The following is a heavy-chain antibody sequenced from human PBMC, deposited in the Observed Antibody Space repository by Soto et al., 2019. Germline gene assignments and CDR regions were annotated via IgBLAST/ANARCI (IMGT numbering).Heavy chain of an antibody. D-gene: IGHD3-3*01. CDR1: GYTFTSYG. CDR2: ISAYNGNT. J-gene: IGHJ6*02. Sequence: ASVKVSCKASGYTFTSYGISWVRQAPGQGLEWMGWISAYNGNTNYAQKLQGRVTMTTDTSTSTAYMELRSLRSDDMAVYYCARAESFFWSGYFYYYYGMDVWGQGTTVTVSS. V-gene: IGHV1-18*03. CDR3: ARAESFFWSGYFYYYYGMDV.